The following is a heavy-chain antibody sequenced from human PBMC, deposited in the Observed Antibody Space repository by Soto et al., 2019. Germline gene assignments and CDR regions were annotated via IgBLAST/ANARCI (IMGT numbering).Heavy chain of an antibody. CDR1: GFTFSSYG. Sequence: LRLSCAASGFTFSSYGMHWVRQAPGKGLEWVAVISYDGSNRYYADSVKGRFTISRDNSKNTLYLQMNSLRAEDTAVYYCAKESVVAGYSSGWYVTLSFHTSLNFDYGGQGTPVTVPS. V-gene: IGHV3-30*18. D-gene: IGHD6-19*01. J-gene: IGHJ4*02. CDR2: ISYDGSNR. CDR3: AKESVVAGYSSGWYVTLSFHTSLNFDY.